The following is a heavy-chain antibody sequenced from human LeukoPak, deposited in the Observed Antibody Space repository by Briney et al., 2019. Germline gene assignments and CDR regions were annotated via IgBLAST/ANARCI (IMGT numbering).Heavy chain of an antibody. J-gene: IGHJ6*03. Sequence: GGSLRLSCAASGFTFSSYEMNWVRQAPGKGLEWVSYISSSGSTIYYADSVKGRFTISRDNAKNSLYLQMNSLRAEDTAVYHCARTPGYYYYYMDVWGKGTTVTVSS. CDR3: ARTPGYYYYYMDV. CDR2: ISSSGSTI. CDR1: GFTFSSYE. V-gene: IGHV3-48*03.